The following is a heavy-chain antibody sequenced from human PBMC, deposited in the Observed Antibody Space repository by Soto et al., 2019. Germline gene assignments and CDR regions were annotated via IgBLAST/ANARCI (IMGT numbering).Heavy chain of an antibody. CDR3: ARAGLFLYGDYCFDY. J-gene: IGHJ4*02. D-gene: IGHD4-17*01. CDR2: IYYSGST. CDR1: GGSISSYY. Sequence: SETLSLTCTVSGGSISSYYWSWIRQPPGKGLEWIGYIYYSGSTNYNPPLKSRVTISVDTSKNQFSLKLSSVTAADTAVYYCARAGLFLYGDYCFDYWGQGTLVTVSS. V-gene: IGHV4-59*01.